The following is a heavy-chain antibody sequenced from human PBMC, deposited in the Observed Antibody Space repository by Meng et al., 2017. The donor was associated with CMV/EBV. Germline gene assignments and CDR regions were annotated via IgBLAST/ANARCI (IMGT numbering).Heavy chain of an antibody. CDR2: ISSTGSNI. CDR1: GFSLSDYY. J-gene: IGHJ4*02. V-gene: IGHV3-11*01. CDR3: ARGSYYDFWSGYYQ. Sequence: GESLKISCVASGFSLSDYYMSWIRQAPGKGLEWVSYISSTGSNIYYADSVKGRFTISRDNAKNSLSLQMNGLRAEDTAVYYCARGSYYDFWSGYYQWGQGTLVTVSS. D-gene: IGHD3-3*01.